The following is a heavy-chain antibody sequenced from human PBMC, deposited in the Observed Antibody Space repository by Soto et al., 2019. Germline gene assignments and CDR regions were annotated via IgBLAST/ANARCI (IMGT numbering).Heavy chain of an antibody. Sequence: VKGSCKGSGGTFRSYAFNWGGQGPGQRVEGVGGGIPIFCSGNYAKKVQGRGTITPDNSTSTAYRELSSLRSEDTAVYYCARGVSSSTSCYPAGCWFDPWGQGTLVTVSS. V-gene: IGHV1-69*06. D-gene: IGHD2-2*01. CDR2: GIPIFCSG. CDR1: GGTFRSYA. CDR3: ARGVSSSTSCYPAGCWFDP. J-gene: IGHJ5*02.